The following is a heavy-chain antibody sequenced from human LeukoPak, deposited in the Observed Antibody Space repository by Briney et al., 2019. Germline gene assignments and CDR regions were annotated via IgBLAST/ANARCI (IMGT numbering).Heavy chain of an antibody. J-gene: IGHJ3*02. CDR2: IYYSGST. D-gene: IGHD3-22*01. CDR3: ARDDSSGYYDSDAFDI. CDR1: GGSISSYY. V-gene: IGHV4-59*01. Sequence: SETLSLTCTVSGGSISSYYWSWIRQPPGKGLEWIGYIYYSGSTNYNPSLKSRVTISVDTSKNQFSLKLSSVTAADTAVYYCARDDSSGYYDSDAFDIWGQGTMVTVSS.